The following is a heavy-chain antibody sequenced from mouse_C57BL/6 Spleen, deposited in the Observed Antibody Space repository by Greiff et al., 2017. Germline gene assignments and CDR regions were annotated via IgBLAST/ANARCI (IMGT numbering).Heavy chain of an antibody. J-gene: IGHJ3*01. V-gene: IGHV1-15*01. CDR3: TRTGDGGCAY. Sequence: QVQLKESGAELVRPGASVTLSCKASGYTFTDYEMHWVKQTPVHGLEWIGAIDPETGGTAYNQKFKGKDILTADKSSSTAYMELRSLTSEDSAVYYCTRTGDGGCAYWGQGTLVTVSA. CDR1: GYTFTDYE. CDR2: IDPETGGT. D-gene: IGHD3-3*01.